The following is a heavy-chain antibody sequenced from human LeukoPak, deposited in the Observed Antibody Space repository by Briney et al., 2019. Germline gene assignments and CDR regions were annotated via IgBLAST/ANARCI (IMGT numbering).Heavy chain of an antibody. Sequence: GGSLRLSCAASGFTFSSYSMNWVRQAPGKGLEWVSSISSSSSYIYYADSVKGRFTISRDNAKNSLYLQMNSLRAEDTAVYYCARDRNRDQAMTTVVAYWGQGTLVTVSS. CDR1: GFTFSSYS. CDR3: ARDRNRDQAMTTVVAY. V-gene: IGHV3-21*01. CDR2: ISSSSSYI. J-gene: IGHJ4*02. D-gene: IGHD4-17*01.